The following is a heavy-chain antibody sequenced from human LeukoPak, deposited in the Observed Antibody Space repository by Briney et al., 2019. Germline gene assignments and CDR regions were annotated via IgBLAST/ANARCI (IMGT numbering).Heavy chain of an antibody. CDR2: IGGPGAPT. CDR1: GFTFISYS. Sequence: GGSLRLSCVASGFTFISYSLTWVRQTPEKGLAWVSIIGGPGAPTFYADSVEGRFTISRDNSKNTVYLQMNSLRAEDTALYFCARGATRATRHFDLWGRGTLVTVSS. D-gene: IGHD2-15*01. V-gene: IGHV3-23*01. J-gene: IGHJ2*01. CDR3: ARGATRATRHFDL.